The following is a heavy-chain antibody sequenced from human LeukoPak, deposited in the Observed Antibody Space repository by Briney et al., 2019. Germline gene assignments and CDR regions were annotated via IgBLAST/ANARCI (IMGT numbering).Heavy chain of an antibody. J-gene: IGHJ4*02. D-gene: IGHD2-2*01. Sequence: PSETLSLTCAVYGGPFSGYYWSGIRQPPGKGLEWIGEINHSGSTNYNPSLKSRVTISVDTSKNQFSLKLSTVTAADTAVYYCARGRGRGVVVPAAMDFDYWGQGTLVTVSS. CDR3: ARGRGRGVVVPAAMDFDY. V-gene: IGHV4-34*01. CDR2: INHSGST. CDR1: GGPFSGYY.